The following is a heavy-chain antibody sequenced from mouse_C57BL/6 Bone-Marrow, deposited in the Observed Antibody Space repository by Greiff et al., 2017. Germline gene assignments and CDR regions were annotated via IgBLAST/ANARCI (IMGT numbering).Heavy chain of an antibody. D-gene: IGHD3-2*02. V-gene: IGHV5-6*02. CDR2: ISSGGSYI. CDR3: AKRAQAYYAMDY. CDR1: GFTFSSYG. J-gene: IGHJ4*01. Sequence: EVKLVESGGDLVKPGGSLKLSCAASGFTFSSYGMPWVRQTPDKRLEWVATISSGGSYIYYPDSVQGRFTFSRDNAENNLYLRRSSLKSEDTAMYYCAKRAQAYYAMDYWGQGTSVTVSS.